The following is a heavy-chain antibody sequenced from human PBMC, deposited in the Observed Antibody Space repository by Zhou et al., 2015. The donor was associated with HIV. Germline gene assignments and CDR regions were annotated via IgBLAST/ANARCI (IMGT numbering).Heavy chain of an antibody. J-gene: IGHJ5*02. V-gene: IGHV1-46*01. Sequence: QVQLVQSGAEVKKPGASVKVSCKASGYTFTSYYMHWVRQAPGQGLEWMGIINPSGGSTSYAQKFQGRVTMTRDTSTSTVYMELSSLRSEDTAVYYCARFEGDYGDYPWFDPWGRGNPSVIVSS. D-gene: IGHD4-17*01. CDR3: ARFEGDYGDYPWFDP. CDR1: GYTFTSYY. CDR2: INPSGGST.